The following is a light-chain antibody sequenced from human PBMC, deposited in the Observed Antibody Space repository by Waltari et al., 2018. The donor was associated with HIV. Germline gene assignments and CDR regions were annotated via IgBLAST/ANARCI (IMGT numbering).Light chain of an antibody. CDR3: YSTDTINNPR. CDR2: EDT. J-gene: IGLJ2*01. V-gene: IGLV3-10*01. CDR1: ELPKKY. Sequence: SFKLTQPPSVSVSPGQTARITCSGDELPKKYVYWYQQKSGQAPLMVIYEDTQRPYGSPEKFSGSSSGTVATLTISGAQVDDEGDYYCYSTDTINNPRFGGGTKLTVL.